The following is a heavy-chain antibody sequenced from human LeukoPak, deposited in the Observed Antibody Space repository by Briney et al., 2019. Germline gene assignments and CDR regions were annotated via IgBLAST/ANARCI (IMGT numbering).Heavy chain of an antibody. D-gene: IGHD5-12*01. CDR2: TYYRSKWSN. Sequence: QTLSLTCAISGVSVSSNSAAWNWIGQSPSIGLEWLRRTYYRSKWSNDYAVSVKSRITINPDTSKNQFSLQPNSVTPEDTAVYYCARGIVATYYYYMDVWGKGTTVTVSS. V-gene: IGHV6-1*01. CDR3: ARGIVATYYYYMDV. CDR1: GVSVSSNSAA. J-gene: IGHJ6*03.